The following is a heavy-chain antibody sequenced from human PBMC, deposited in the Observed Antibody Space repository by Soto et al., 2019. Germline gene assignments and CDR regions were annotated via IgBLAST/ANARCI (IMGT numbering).Heavy chain of an antibody. CDR1: GFSLRDHA. J-gene: IGHJ4*02. CDR2: ISGSEDRT. Sequence: LQSGGGVVQPGESLRLSCAASGFSLRDHALSWVRQAAGGGLEGVSGISGSEDRTNYADFVRGRFIISKDRAKNTLALDMSGLRVDDTAVYFCGRTYTGGWGQGTLVTVSS. D-gene: IGHD3-10*01. CDR3: GRTYTGG. V-gene: IGHV3-23*01.